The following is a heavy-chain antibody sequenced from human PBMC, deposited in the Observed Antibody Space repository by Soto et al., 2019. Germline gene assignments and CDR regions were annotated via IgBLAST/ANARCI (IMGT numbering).Heavy chain of an antibody. Sequence: SETLSLTCTVSGGSISSYYWSWIRQPPGKGLEGIGYIYYSGSTNYNPSLKSRVTISVDTSKNQFSLKLSSVTAADTAVYYCARAISGPAFDYWGRGTLVTVSS. J-gene: IGHJ4*02. D-gene: IGHD6-19*01. CDR1: GGSISSYY. CDR3: ARAISGPAFDY. CDR2: IYYSGST. V-gene: IGHV4-59*01.